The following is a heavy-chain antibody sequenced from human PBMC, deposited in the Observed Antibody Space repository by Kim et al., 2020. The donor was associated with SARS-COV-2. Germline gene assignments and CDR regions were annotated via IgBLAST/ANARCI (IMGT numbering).Heavy chain of an antibody. V-gene: IGHV4-34*01. J-gene: IGHJ4*02. CDR1: GGSFSGYY. CDR2: INHSGST. D-gene: IGHD3-10*01. CDR3: ARATYGSGSYWFDY. Sequence: SETLSLTCAVYGGSFSGYYWSWIRQPPGKGLEWIGEINHSGSTNYNPSLKSRVTISVDTSKNQFSLKLSSVTAADTAVYYCARATYGSGSYWFDYWGQGTLVTVSS.